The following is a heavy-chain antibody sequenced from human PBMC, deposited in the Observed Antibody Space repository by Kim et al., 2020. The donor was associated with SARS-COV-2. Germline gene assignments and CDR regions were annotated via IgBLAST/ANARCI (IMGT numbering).Heavy chain of an antibody. D-gene: IGHD5-18*01. CDR1: GFTFSSYE. Sequence: GGSLRLSCAASGFTFSSYEMNWVRQAPGKGLEWVSYISSSGSTIYYADSVKGRFTISRDNAKNSLYLLMNSLRAEDTAVYYCARGAPWIQLWFALDYWGQGTLVTVSS. V-gene: IGHV3-48*03. J-gene: IGHJ4*02. CDR2: ISSSGSTI. CDR3: ARGAPWIQLWFALDY.